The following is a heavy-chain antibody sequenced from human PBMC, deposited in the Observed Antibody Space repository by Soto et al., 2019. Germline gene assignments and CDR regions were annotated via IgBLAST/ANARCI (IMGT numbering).Heavy chain of an antibody. Sequence: PGGSLRLSCAASGFTFSSYGMHWVRQAPGKGLEWVAVISYDGSNKYYADSVKGRFTISRDNSKNTLYLQMNSLRAEDTAVYYCAKDPRITMIVVVPPNYWGQGTLVTVSS. CDR1: GFTFSSYG. CDR2: ISYDGSNK. V-gene: IGHV3-30*18. J-gene: IGHJ4*02. D-gene: IGHD3-22*01. CDR3: AKDPRITMIVVVPPNY.